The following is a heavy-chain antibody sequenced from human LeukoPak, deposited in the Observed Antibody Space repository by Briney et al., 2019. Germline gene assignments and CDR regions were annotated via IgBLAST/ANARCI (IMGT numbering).Heavy chain of an antibody. Sequence: GGSLRPSCAASGFTFSDYYMSWIRQAPGKGLEWVSHISSSGSTIYYADSVKGRFTISRDNAKNSLYLQMNSLRAEDTAVYYCARDYDFWSGYFGNWFDPWGQGTLVTVSS. D-gene: IGHD3-3*01. CDR2: ISSSGSTI. CDR1: GFTFSDYY. J-gene: IGHJ5*02. CDR3: ARDYDFWSGYFGNWFDP. V-gene: IGHV3-11*01.